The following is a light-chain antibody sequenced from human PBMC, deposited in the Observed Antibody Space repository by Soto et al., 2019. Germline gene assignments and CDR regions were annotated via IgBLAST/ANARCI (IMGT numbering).Light chain of an antibody. CDR1: QSLLHSNEKTY. CDR2: DVS. V-gene: IGKV2D-29*01. CDR3: MQSIQLPWT. J-gene: IGKJ1*01. Sequence: DIVMTQTPLSLSVTPGKPASISCKSSQSLLHSNEKTYVYWYLQKPGQPPQLLIYDVSTRFSGVPDRFSGSGSGTHFTLTISRVEADDVGIYYCMQSIQLPWTFGQGTKVEIK.